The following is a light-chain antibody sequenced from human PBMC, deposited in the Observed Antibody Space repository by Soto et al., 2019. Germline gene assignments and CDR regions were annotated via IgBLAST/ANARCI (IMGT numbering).Light chain of an antibody. CDR3: SSYAGNYVYV. Sequence: QSALTQPASVSGSPGQSITISCTGTSSDVGGYNYVSWYQQHAGKGPKLIIYDVSERPSGVPDRFSASKSGNTASLTISGLQAEDEADYYCSSYAGNYVYVFGSGTKVTVL. CDR2: DVS. V-gene: IGLV2-11*01. J-gene: IGLJ1*01. CDR1: SSDVGGYNY.